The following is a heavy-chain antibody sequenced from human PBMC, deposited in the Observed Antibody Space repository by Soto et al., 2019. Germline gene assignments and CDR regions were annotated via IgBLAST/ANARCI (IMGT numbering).Heavy chain of an antibody. D-gene: IGHD4-17*01. CDR1: GYSFTSYW. Sequence: PGESLKISCKGSGYSFTSYWIGWVRQMPGKGLEWMGIIYPGDSDTRYSPSFQGQVTISADKPISTAYLQWSSLKASDTAMYYCARQSLPSISYGGKPYYYYGMDVWGQGTTVTVSS. V-gene: IGHV5-51*01. CDR2: IYPGDSDT. J-gene: IGHJ6*02. CDR3: ARQSLPSISYGGKPYYYYGMDV.